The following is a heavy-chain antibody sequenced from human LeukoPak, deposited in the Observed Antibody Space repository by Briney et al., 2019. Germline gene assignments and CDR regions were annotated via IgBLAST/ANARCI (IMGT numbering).Heavy chain of an antibody. V-gene: IGHV6-1*01. CDR3: ARDRGLNYYGSGSHAPFDY. D-gene: IGHD3-10*01. CDR2: TYYRSKWYN. CDR1: GDSVSSNSAA. J-gene: IGHJ4*02. Sequence: SQTLSLTCAISGDSVSSNSAAWNWIRQSPSRGLEWLGRTYYRSKWYNDYAVSVKSRITINPDTSKNQFSLQLNSVTPEDTAVYYCARDRGLNYYGSGSHAPFDYWGQGTLVTVSS.